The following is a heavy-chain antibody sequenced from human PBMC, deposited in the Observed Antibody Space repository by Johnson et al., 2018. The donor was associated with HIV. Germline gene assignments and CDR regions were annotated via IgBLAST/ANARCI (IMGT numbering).Heavy chain of an antibody. CDR1: GFTFSSYA. Sequence: EVQLVESGGGVVQPGRSLRLSCAASGFTFSSYAMSWVRQAPGKGLEWVSAISGSGGSTYYADSVKGRFTISSDNSKNTLYLQMNSLRPEDTAVYYCASDLIISSSWYSFSATRETNAFAIWGQGTMVTVSS. D-gene: IGHD6-13*01. CDR2: ISGSGGST. V-gene: IGHV3-23*04. J-gene: IGHJ3*02. CDR3: ASDLIISSSWYSFSATRETNAFAI.